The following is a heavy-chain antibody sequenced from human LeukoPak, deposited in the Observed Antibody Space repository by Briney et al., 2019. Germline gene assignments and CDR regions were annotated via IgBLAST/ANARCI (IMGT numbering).Heavy chain of an antibody. J-gene: IGHJ3*02. V-gene: IGHV3-30-3*01. Sequence: PGGSLRLSCAASGFTFSSYAMHWVRQAPGKGLEWVAVISYDGSNKYYADSVKGRFTISRDNSKNTLYLQMNSLRAEDTAVYYCAKAPRGDIVVVPAAYSNAFDIWGQGTMVTVSS. CDR3: AKAPRGDIVVVPAAYSNAFDI. D-gene: IGHD2-2*01. CDR2: ISYDGSNK. CDR1: GFTFSSYA.